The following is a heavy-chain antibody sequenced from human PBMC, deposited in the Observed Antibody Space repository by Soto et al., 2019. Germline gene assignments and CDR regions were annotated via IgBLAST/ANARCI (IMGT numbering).Heavy chain of an antibody. CDR2: IYYSGST. CDR3: ARGEYYYDTSGYYETLLPFDY. D-gene: IGHD3-22*01. Sequence: QVQLQESGPGLVKPSQTLSLTCTVSGGSISSAAYYWSWIRQHPGKGLEWIGYIYYSGSTYYNPSLKSRVTISADTSKSQFSLKLSSVTAADTALYYCARGEYYYDTSGYYETLLPFDYWGQGTLVTVSS. J-gene: IGHJ4*02. CDR1: GGSISSAAYY. V-gene: IGHV4-31*03.